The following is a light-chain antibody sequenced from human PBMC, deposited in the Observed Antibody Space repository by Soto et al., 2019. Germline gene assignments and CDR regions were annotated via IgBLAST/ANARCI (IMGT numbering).Light chain of an antibody. J-gene: IGLJ2*01. CDR2: SNN. Sequence: QAVVTQPPSASGTPGQKVFISCSGSSSNIGGTNYAYWYRQLPGAAPKLLMHSNNLRPSGVPERISGSKFGTAASLAISGLRSEDEAVYYCASWDDRLGAVIFGGGTKLTVL. CDR3: ASWDDRLGAVI. CDR1: SSNIGGTNY. V-gene: IGLV1-47*02.